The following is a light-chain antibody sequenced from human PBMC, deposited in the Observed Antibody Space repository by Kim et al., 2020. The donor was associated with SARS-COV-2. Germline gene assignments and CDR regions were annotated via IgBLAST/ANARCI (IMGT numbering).Light chain of an antibody. CDR3: SSYTSISTYV. CDR1: SRNVCGYNY. Sequence: QSFTCSCTRTSRNVCGYNYVSWYQQHPAKAPKLMIYHVSYRPSGVSNRFSGSKSGNTASLTISGLQADDEADYYCSSYTSISTYVFGTGTKVTV. CDR2: HVS. J-gene: IGLJ1*01. V-gene: IGLV2-14*03.